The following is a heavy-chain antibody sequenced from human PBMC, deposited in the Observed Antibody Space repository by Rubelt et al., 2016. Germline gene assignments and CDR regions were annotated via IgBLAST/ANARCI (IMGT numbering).Heavy chain of an antibody. V-gene: IGHV3-66*01. CDR1: EFTVSSNY. Sequence: EVQLVESGGGLVQPGGSLRLSCAASEFTVSSNYLSWVRQATGKGLERVSLIYSGGATYYADSVKVRLTISSDNSENTLYLQMNNLGAEDTAVYYCASDPFDLSVSGVFPVDVWGQGTTVTVSS. CDR2: IYSGGAT. D-gene: IGHD3-3*01. J-gene: IGHJ6*02. CDR3: ASDPFDLSVSGVFPVDV.